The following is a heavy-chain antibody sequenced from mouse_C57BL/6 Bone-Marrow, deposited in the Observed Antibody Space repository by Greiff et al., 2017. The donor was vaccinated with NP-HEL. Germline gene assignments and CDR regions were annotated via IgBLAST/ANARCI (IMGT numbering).Heavy chain of an antibody. Sequence: VKLEESGPGLVAPSQSLSITCTVSGFSLTSYGVDWVRQSPGKGLEWLGVIWGVGSTNYNSALKSRLSISKDNSKSQVFLKMNSLQTDDTAMYYCAIIYYPMDYWGQGTSVTVSS. V-gene: IGHV2-6*01. CDR2: IWGVGST. J-gene: IGHJ4*01. CDR3: AIIYYPMDY. CDR1: GFSLTSYG.